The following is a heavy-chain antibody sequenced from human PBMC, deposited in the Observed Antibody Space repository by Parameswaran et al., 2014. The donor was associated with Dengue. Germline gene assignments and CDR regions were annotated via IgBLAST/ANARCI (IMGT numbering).Heavy chain of an antibody. V-gene: IGHV1-18*01. J-gene: IGHJ6*02. D-gene: IGHD3-3*01. CDR3: ARVEVFNWSGYYGSNYYYGMDV. Sequence: WVRQAPGQGLEWMGWISAYNGNTNYAQKLQGRVTMTTDTSTSTAYMELRSLRSDDTAVYYCARVEVFNWSGYYGSNYYYGMDVWGQGTTVTVSS. CDR2: ISAYNGNT.